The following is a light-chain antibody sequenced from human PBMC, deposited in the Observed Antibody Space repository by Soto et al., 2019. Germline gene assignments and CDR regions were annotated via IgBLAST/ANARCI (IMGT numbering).Light chain of an antibody. CDR1: SGINVGTYR. J-gene: IGLJ2*01. CDR3: MIWHSSAVV. V-gene: IGLV5-45*02. Sequence: QPVLTQPSSLSASPGASASLTCTLRSGINVGTYRIYWYQQKPGSHPQYLLRYKSDSDKQQSSGVPSRFSGSKDASANAGILLFSGLQSADEADYYCMIWHSSAVVFGGGTKVTVL. CDR2: YKSDSDK.